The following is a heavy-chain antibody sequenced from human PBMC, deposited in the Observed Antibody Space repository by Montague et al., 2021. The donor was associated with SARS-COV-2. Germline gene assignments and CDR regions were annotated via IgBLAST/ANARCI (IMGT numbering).Heavy chain of an antibody. J-gene: IGHJ4*02. CDR3: ASTGSGSY. Sequence: SLRLSCAASGFAFSSYWMTWVRQAPGKGLEWVANIKQDGSSEYYMDSVKGRFTISRDNGKNSLYLQMNSLRAEDTAVYYCASTGSGSYWGQGTLVTVSS. D-gene: IGHD3-10*01. CDR2: IKQDGSSE. CDR1: GFAFSSYW. V-gene: IGHV3-7*03.